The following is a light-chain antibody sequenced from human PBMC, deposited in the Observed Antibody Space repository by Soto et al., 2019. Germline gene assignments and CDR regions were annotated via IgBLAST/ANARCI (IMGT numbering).Light chain of an antibody. CDR1: HSVSGNF. Sequence: EIVLTQSPGTLSLSPGERATLSCRASHSVSGNFLAWYQQRPGQAPRLLIYGASSRAADIPDSFSGSGSGTDFTLTISRLEPEDFAVYCCQQYGNSPGTFGQGTKLEIK. CDR3: QQYGNSPGT. CDR2: GAS. J-gene: IGKJ2*01. V-gene: IGKV3-20*01.